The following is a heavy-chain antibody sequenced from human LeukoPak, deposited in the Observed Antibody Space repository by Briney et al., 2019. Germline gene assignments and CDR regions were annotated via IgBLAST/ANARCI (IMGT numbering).Heavy chain of an antibody. V-gene: IGHV3-11*04. Sequence: PGGSLRLSCAATGFPFSDRYMSWIRQAPGKGMEWVAYISPNSDNIDYADSVKGRFTISRDNTKNSLFLQLTSLRADDTAVYYCVTETGWLFDFWGQGTLVTVSS. CDR2: ISPNSDNI. J-gene: IGHJ4*02. CDR1: GFPFSDRY. D-gene: IGHD3-9*01. CDR3: VTETGWLFDF.